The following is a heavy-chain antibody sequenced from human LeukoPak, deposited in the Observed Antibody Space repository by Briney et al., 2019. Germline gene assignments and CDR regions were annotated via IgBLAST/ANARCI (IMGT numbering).Heavy chain of an antibody. CDR3: AITSSSGWCIPLVY. CDR1: GFTFSSYG. Sequence: PGGSLRLSCAASGFTFSSYGMSWVRQAPGKGLEWVSAISGRGGSTYYADSVKGRFTISRDNSKNTLYLQMNSLRAEDTAVYYCAITSSSGWCIPLVYWGQGTLVTVSS. D-gene: IGHD6-19*01. V-gene: IGHV3-23*01. CDR2: ISGRGGST. J-gene: IGHJ4*02.